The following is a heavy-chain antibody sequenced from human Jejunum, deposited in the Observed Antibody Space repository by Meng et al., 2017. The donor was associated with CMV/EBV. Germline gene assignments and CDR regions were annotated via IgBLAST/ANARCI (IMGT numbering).Heavy chain of an antibody. CDR3: ARDRAGSTYYFDS. V-gene: IGHV3-11*01. D-gene: IGHD2/OR15-2a*01. J-gene: IGHJ4*02. Sequence: CTAHGLNLSDYYMTWVRQAPGKGLEWLSYISRTGNTIYYADSVKGRFTIFRDNAKNSLYLQMNSLRVEDTAVYYCARDRAGSTYYFDSWGQGTLVTVSS. CDR2: ISRTGNTI. CDR1: GLNLSDYY.